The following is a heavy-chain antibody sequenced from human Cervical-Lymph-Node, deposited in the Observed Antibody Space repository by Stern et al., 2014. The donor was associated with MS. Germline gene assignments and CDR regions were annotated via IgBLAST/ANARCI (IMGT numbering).Heavy chain of an antibody. D-gene: IGHD5-24*01. CDR3: SRDADAYSLVFGY. J-gene: IGHJ4*02. CDR2: IRYSETA. CDR1: GGSISSGEYY. Sequence: VQLQESGPGLVKPSQTLSLTCAVSGGSISSGEYYWSWIRQSPGKGLEGIGYIRYSETAYYNPSLKSRFSMSVDTSKNQFSLKLSSVTAAVTAVYYCSRDADAYSLVFGYWGRGTLVTVSS. V-gene: IGHV4-30-4*01.